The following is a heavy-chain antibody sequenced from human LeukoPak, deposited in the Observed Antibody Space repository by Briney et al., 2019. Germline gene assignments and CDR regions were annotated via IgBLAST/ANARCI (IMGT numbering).Heavy chain of an antibody. CDR3: ARASDYVWGSYPTDY. V-gene: IGHV1-69*13. Sequence: SVKVSCKASGGTFRDYPLGWVRQAPGQGLEWMGGIIPMFGTAKYAQNFEGRVKITADESTSTAYMELSSLRSEDTAVYYCARASDYVWGSYPTDYWGQGTLVTVSS. CDR1: GGTFRDYP. J-gene: IGHJ4*02. D-gene: IGHD3-16*02. CDR2: IIPMFGTA.